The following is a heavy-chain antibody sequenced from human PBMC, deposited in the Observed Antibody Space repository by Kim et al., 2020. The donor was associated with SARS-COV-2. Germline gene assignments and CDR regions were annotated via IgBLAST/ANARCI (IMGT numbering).Heavy chain of an antibody. V-gene: IGHV7-4-1*02. D-gene: IGHD4-4*01. Sequence: ASVKVSCKASGYTFTSYAMNWVRQAPGQGLEWMGWINTNTWNPTYAQGFTGRFVFSLDTSVSTAYLQISILKAEDTAVYYCAREIYSNYGDNWFDPWGQGTLVTVSS. CDR3: AREIYSNYGDNWFDP. CDR2: INTNTWNP. CDR1: GYTFTSYA. J-gene: IGHJ5*02.